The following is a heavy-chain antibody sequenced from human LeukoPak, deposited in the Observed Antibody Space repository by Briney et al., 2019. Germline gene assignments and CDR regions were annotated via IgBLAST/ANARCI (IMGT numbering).Heavy chain of an antibody. CDR1: GFTFSSFA. CDR3: AKAMSWYYFDY. J-gene: IGHJ4*02. V-gene: IGHV3-23*01. D-gene: IGHD2-8*02. Sequence: GGSLRLSCAASGFTFSSFAMSWVRQAPGKGPEWSSAISGSGDSTYYADSVEGRFTISRDNSKNTLYLQMNSLRAEDTALYYCAKAMSWYYFDYWGQGTLVTVSS. CDR2: ISGSGDST.